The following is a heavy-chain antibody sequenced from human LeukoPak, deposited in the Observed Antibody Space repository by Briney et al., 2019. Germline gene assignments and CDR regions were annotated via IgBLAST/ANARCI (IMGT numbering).Heavy chain of an antibody. V-gene: IGHV1-2*02. CDR3: ARASRLDYDFDY. CDR2: INPHSGGR. J-gene: IGHJ4*02. D-gene: IGHD4-17*01. CDR1: GYSFTDYY. Sequence: ASVKVSCKASGYSFTDYYIHWVRQAPGQGLEWMGWINPHSGGRNLAQKFQGRVTMTRDMSTSTVYMELSSLRSEDTAVYYCARASRLDYDFDYWGQGTLVTVSS.